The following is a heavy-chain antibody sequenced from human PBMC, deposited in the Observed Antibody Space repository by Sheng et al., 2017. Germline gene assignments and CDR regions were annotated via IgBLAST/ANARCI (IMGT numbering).Heavy chain of an antibody. CDR2: ISHDGTNR. CDR3: ARASGYSTSY. D-gene: IGHD6-13*01. J-gene: IGHJ4*02. CDR1: GFIFSNYD. Sequence: QVQLVESGGGVVQPGRSLGLTCAASGFIFSNYDMHWVRQAPGKGLEWLALISHDGTNRYYTDSVKGRFIISRDHSKNTLHLQMNSLRPEDTAVYYCARASGYSTSYWGQGTLVTISS. V-gene: IGHV3-30*03.